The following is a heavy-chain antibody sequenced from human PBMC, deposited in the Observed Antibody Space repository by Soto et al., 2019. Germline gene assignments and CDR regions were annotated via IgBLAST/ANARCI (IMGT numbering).Heavy chain of an antibody. J-gene: IGHJ6*03. V-gene: IGHV3-48*04. Sequence: GGSLRLSCAASGFTFSSYSMNWVRQAPGKGLEWVSYISSSSSTIYYADSVKGRFTISRDNAKNSLYLQMNSLRAEDTAVYYCARDLLTGSPYWYYYMDVWGKGTTVTGLL. CDR2: ISSSSSTI. D-gene: IGHD3-9*01. CDR3: ARDLLTGSPYWYYYMDV. CDR1: GFTFSSYS.